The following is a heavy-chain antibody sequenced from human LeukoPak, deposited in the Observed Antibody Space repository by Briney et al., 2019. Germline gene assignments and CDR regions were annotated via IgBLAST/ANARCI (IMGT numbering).Heavy chain of an antibody. CDR2: INWNGGNA. CDR3: ARRFLYSSSWFFDL. V-gene: IGHV3-20*04. J-gene: IGHJ4*02. CDR1: GFTFDEYG. Sequence: PGGSLRLSCAASGFTFDEYGMNWVRQVPGMGLECVSGINWNGGNAGYADSVKGRFTISRDNAKNSLYLQMDSLTAEDTALYYCARRFLYSSSWFFDLWGQGTLVTVSS. D-gene: IGHD6-13*01.